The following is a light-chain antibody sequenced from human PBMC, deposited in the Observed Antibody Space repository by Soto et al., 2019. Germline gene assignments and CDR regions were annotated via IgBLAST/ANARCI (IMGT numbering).Light chain of an antibody. CDR2: GAS. V-gene: IGKV3-20*01. CDR3: QQYGSSPLT. Sequence: EIVLTQSPGTLSLSPGERATLSCRASQSVSSSYLAWYQQKPGQAPRLLIYGASSRDTGIPDRFIGSGSGTDFTLTISRLEPEDFAVYYCQQYGSSPLTFGGGTKVEIK. J-gene: IGKJ4*01. CDR1: QSVSSSY.